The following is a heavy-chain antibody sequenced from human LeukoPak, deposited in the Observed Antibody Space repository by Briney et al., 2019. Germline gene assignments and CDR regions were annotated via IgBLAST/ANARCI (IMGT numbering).Heavy chain of an antibody. CDR2: INPNSGGT. CDR1: GYTFTGYY. J-gene: IGHJ4*02. CDR3: ANWAATIRNFNY. V-gene: IGHV1-2*02. Sequence: ASVKVSCKASGYTFTGYYMHWVRQAPGQGLEWMGWINPNSGGTNYAQKFQGRVTMTRDTSITTVYVELTRLRSDDTAVYYCANWAATIRNFNYWGQGTLVTVSS. D-gene: IGHD5-12*01.